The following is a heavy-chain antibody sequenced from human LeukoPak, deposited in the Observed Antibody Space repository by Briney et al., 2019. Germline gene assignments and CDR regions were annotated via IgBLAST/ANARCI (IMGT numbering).Heavy chain of an antibody. CDR1: GGSISSGDYY. CDR2: IYYSGTT. D-gene: IGHD6-19*01. Sequence: SQTLSLTCTVSGGSISSGDYYWSWFRQPPGKGLEWIGYIYYSGTTYYNPSLRSRVTLSVDTSKNQFSLRLNSVTAADTAVYYCARGFPSGKQWLTNWGQGTLVTVSS. J-gene: IGHJ4*02. V-gene: IGHV4-30-4*01. CDR3: ARGFPSGKQWLTN.